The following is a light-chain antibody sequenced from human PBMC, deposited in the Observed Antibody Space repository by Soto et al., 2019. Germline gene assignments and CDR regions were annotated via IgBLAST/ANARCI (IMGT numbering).Light chain of an antibody. CDR1: QNIWND. V-gene: IGKV3D-15*01. J-gene: IGKJ1*01. CDR3: QQYNDGPPST. Sequence: EVVMTQSPATLSVSPGDRATLTCRASQNIWNDVAWHQQRPGHAPRLLVYGASTTASGIPARFSGSRSGTEFTLTISNLQSEDLALYFCQQYNDGPPSTFGQGTILENK. CDR2: GAS.